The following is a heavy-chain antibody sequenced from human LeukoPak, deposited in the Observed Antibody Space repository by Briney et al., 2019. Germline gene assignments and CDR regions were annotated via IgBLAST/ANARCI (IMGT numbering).Heavy chain of an antibody. CDR1: DYSISSGYF. J-gene: IGHJ1*01. Sequence: SETLSLTCTVSDYSISSGYFWGWIRQPPGKGLEWIGSIYHTGRTYSNPSLKSRVTISLDRSKNQFSLRLNTVTAADTAVYYCTRGSRPEYFQEWGQGSLVTVSS. V-gene: IGHV4-38-2*02. CDR3: TRGSRPEYFQE. CDR2: IYHTGRT.